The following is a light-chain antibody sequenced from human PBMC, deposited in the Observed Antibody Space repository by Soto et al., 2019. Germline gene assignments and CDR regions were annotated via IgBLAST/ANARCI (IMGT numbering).Light chain of an antibody. CDR3: SSYTSSSPYV. CDR1: SSDVGGYNY. V-gene: IGLV2-14*01. CDR2: EVS. Sequence: QSALTQPASVSGSPGQSITISCTGTSSDVGGYNYVSWYQQHPGKAPKLMIYEVSNRPSGVSNRFSGSKSGNTASLTISGLQGEDEADYYCSSYTSSSPYVFGPGTKVTVL. J-gene: IGLJ1*01.